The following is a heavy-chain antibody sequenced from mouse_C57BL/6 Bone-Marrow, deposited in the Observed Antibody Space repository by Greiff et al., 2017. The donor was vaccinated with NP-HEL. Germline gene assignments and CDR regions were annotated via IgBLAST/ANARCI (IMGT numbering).Heavy chain of an antibody. Sequence: EVKLMESGGGLVQPGGSLSLSCAASGFTFTDYYMSWVCQPPGKALEWLGFIRNKANGYTTEYSASVKGRFTISRDNSQSILYLQMNALRAEDSATYYCARYRSNFYFDYWGQGTTLTVSS. CDR1: GFTFTDYY. CDR2: IRNKANGYTT. J-gene: IGHJ2*01. CDR3: ARYRSNFYFDY. D-gene: IGHD2-5*01. V-gene: IGHV7-3*01.